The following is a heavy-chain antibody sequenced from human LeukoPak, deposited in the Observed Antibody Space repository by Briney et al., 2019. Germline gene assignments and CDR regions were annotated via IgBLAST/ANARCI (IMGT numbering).Heavy chain of an antibody. CDR2: IIPIFNTK. D-gene: IGHD4-23*01. V-gene: IGHV1-69*13. J-gene: IGHJ6*02. Sequence: SVKVSCKASGGTLSTYNISWVRQAPGQGLEWMGGIIPIFNTKNYAQRFQDRVILTADESTSTAYTELSSLRSEDTAVYYCARGNSRWSTPSSSYYYRMDVWGQGTTVAVSS. CDR1: GGTLSTYN. CDR3: ARGNSRWSTPSSSYYYRMDV.